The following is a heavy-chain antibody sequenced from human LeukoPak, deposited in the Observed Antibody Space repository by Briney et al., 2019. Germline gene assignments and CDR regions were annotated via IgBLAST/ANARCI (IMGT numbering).Heavy chain of an antibody. V-gene: IGHV4-59*01. J-gene: IGHJ4*02. CDR3: AREVVAAAGTVDY. CDR1: GGSFSNYY. Sequence: SETLSLTCAVYGGSFSNYYWTWIRQPPGKGVEWIGYIYYIGNTNYNPSLKTRVTISIDTSRNQFSLKLSSVTAADTAVYYCAREVVAAAGTVDYWGQGTLVTVSS. D-gene: IGHD6-13*01. CDR2: IYYIGNT.